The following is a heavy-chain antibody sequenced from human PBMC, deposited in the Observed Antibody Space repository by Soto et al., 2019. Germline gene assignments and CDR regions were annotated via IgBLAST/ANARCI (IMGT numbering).Heavy chain of an antibody. Sequence: GASVKVSCKASGYTFTSYGISWVRQAPGQGLEWMGWISAYNGNTNYAQKLQGRVTMTTDTSTSTAYMELRSLRSDDTAVYYCAREGNSGYDFPYYYYGMDVWGQGTTVTVS. CDR2: ISAYNGNT. CDR1: GYTFTSYG. D-gene: IGHD5-12*01. J-gene: IGHJ6*02. V-gene: IGHV1-18*01. CDR3: AREGNSGYDFPYYYYGMDV.